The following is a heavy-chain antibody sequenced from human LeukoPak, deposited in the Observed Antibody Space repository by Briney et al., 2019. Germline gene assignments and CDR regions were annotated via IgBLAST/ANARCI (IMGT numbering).Heavy chain of an antibody. Sequence: GGSLRLSCAASGFTFSSYWMSWVRQAPGKGLEWVANIKQDGSEKYYVDSVKGRFTISRDNAKNSLYLQMNSLRAEDTAVYYCARDLLNNDYGDQNGDYWGQGTLVTVSS. V-gene: IGHV3-7*01. CDR3: ARDLLNNDYGDQNGDY. D-gene: IGHD4-17*01. CDR1: GFTFSSYW. CDR2: IKQDGSEK. J-gene: IGHJ4*02.